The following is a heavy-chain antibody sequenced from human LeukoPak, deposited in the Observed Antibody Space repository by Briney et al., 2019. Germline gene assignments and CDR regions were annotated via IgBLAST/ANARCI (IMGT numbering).Heavy chain of an antibody. V-gene: IGHV5-51*01. Sequence: GESLKISCKGSGYSFTSYWIGWVRQMPGKGLEWMGIIYPGDSDTRYSPSFQGQVTISADKSISTAYLQWSSLKASDTAMYYCARGHYVSSGYSRAFEYWGQGALVTVSS. CDR2: IYPGDSDT. CDR1: GYSFTSYW. CDR3: ARGHYVSSGYSRAFEY. D-gene: IGHD3-22*01. J-gene: IGHJ4*02.